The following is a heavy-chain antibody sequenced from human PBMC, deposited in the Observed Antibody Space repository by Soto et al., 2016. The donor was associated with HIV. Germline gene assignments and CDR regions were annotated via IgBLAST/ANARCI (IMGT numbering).Heavy chain of an antibody. CDR3: ARDGAYGSGSYYNRAFDI. CDR2: IYSGGST. Sequence: EVQLVESGGGLVQPGGSLRLSCAASGFTVSSNYMSWVRQAPGKGLEWVSVIYSGGSTYYADSVKGRFTISRDNSKNTLYLQMNSLRAEDTAVYYCARDGAYGSGSYYNRAFDIVGPRDNGHRLF. CDR1: GFTVSSNY. V-gene: IGHV3-66*01. J-gene: IGHJ3*02. D-gene: IGHD3-10*01.